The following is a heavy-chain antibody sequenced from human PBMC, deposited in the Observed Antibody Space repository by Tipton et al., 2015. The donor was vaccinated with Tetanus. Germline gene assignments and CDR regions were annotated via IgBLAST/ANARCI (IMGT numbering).Heavy chain of an antibody. CDR3: ARHFHENSVYYELDIDY. Sequence: TLSLTCAVYGGSFSGSYWSWVRQPPGKGLEWIGEVHPRGSTNYNPSLKSRVTISLDTSKTHFYLNLSSVTAADTAVYYCARHFHENSVYYELDIDYWGQGTLVTVSS. V-gene: IGHV4-34*01. CDR1: GGSFSGSY. CDR2: VHPRGST. D-gene: IGHD3-22*01. J-gene: IGHJ4*02.